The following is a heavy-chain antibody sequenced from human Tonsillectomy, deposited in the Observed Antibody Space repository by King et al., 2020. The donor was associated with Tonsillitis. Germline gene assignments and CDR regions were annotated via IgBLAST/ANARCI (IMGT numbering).Heavy chain of an antibody. CDR1: GGSMSDHY. D-gene: IGHD2-2*01. V-gene: IGHV4-59*11. J-gene: IGHJ4*02. CDR2: IYYSGST. Sequence: VQLQESGPGLVKPSETLSLTCAVSGGSMSDHYWSWLRQPPGKGLEWIGYIYYSGSTKYNPSLKSRVTISMDTSKNQFSLRLSSVTAADSAVYYCAREYCNSTSCYFFDYWGQGALVTVSS. CDR3: AREYCNSTSCYFFDY.